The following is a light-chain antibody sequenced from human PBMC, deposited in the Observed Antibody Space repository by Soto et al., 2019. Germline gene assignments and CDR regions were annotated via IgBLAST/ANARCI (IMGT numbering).Light chain of an antibody. J-gene: IGKJ1*01. CDR2: GAS. V-gene: IGKV3-15*01. CDR3: QQYSNVPPWT. CDR1: QSVRTN. Sequence: EIVMTQSPDTLSVSPGERATLSCRASQSVRTNLAWYQHKPGQAPRLLIYGASARATDIPGRFSGSGSGTEFTLTISSLQSDDFAVYYCQQYSNVPPWTFGQGTKVEIK.